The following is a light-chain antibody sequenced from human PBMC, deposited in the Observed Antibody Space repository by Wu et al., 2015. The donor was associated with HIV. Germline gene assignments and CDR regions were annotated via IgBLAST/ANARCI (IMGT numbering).Light chain of an antibody. V-gene: IGKV3-11*01. J-gene: IGKJ1*01. CDR2: DAS. Sequence: EIVLTQSPVTLSLSPGERATLSCRASQSIGIYLAWFQQKAGQAPRLLIYDASKRATDIPVRFSGSGSGTDFTLTIDSLEPEDFAVYYCQQRGDTPRTFGRGTRV. CDR1: QSIGIY. CDR3: QQRGDTPRT.